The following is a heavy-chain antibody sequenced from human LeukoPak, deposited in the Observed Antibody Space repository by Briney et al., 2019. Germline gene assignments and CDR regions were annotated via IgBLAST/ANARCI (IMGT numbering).Heavy chain of an antibody. V-gene: IGHV3-23*01. Sequence: AGFLRLSCAASECTFSGLAMSWVRKDQGKGLEWVSAISGSGGSTYYADSVKGRFTISRDNSKNTLYLQMNSLRAEDTAVYYCAKSYPTVTTGWFDPWGQGTLVTVSS. CDR1: ECTFSGLA. CDR2: ISGSGGST. J-gene: IGHJ5*02. D-gene: IGHD4-17*01. CDR3: AKSYPTVTTGWFDP.